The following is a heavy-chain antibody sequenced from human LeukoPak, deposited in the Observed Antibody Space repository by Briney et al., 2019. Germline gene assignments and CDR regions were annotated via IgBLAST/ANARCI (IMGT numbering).Heavy chain of an antibody. J-gene: IGHJ4*02. CDR1: GYTLTKLP. CDR2: FDPEDGEA. CDR3: ATSNYFGSGSVYYFHY. V-gene: IGHV1-24*01. D-gene: IGHD3-10*01. Sequence: ASVKVSCRVSGYTLTKLPIHWVRQAPGRGPEWMGSFDPEDGEAIYARRLRGRVTMTEDTATDTAYMELSSLKSVDTAVYYCATSNYFGSGSVYYFHYWGQGTLVTVSS.